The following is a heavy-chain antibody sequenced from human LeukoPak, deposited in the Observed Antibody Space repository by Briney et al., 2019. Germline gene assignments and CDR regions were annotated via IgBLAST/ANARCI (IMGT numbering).Heavy chain of an antibody. D-gene: IGHD2-15*01. CDR3: ARCEGESGGSPWFDP. V-gene: IGHV1-46*01. CDR2: INPSGGST. Sequence: ASVKASCKASGYTFTCYYMHWVRQAPGQGLEWMGIINPSGGSTSYVQKFQGRVTMTRDTSTSTVYMELSSLRSEDTAVYYCARCEGESGGSPWFDPWGQGTLVTVSS. J-gene: IGHJ5*02. CDR1: GYTFTCYY.